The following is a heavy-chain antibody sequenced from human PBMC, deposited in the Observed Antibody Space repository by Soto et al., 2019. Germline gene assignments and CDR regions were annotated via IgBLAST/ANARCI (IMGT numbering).Heavy chain of an antibody. V-gene: IGHV1-58*01. CDR3: AASVSI. CDR1: GFTFTSSA. J-gene: IGHJ3*02. CDR2: IVVGSGNT. Sequence: QMQLVQSGPDVKKPWTSVKVSCKASGFTFTSSAVQWVRQARGQRLEWIGWIVVGSGNTSYAQKFEERVTITSDMSTSTAYMELCSLRSEDTAVYYCAASVSIWGQGTMVTVSS.